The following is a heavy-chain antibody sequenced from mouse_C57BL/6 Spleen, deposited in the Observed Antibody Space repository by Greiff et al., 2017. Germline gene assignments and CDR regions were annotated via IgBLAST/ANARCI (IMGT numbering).Heavy chain of an antibody. CDR2: IHPNSGST. V-gene: IGHV1-64*01. CDR3: ARWNSNYPWFAY. J-gene: IGHJ3*01. D-gene: IGHD2-5*01. Sequence: VQLQQSGAELVKPGASVKLSCKASGYTFTSYWMHWVKQRPGQGLEWIGMIHPNSGSTNYNEKFKSKATLTVDKSSSTAYMQLSSLTSEDSAVYYCARWNSNYPWFAYWGQGTLVTVSA. CDR1: GYTFTSYW.